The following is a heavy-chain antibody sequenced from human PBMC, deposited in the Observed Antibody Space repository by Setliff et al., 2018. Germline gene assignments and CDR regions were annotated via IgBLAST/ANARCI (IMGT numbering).Heavy chain of an antibody. V-gene: IGHV4-39*07. CDR3: ARSGDYIWGSYRPYYFDH. CDR1: GGSISSSSYY. CDR2: IDYSGTI. D-gene: IGHD3-16*02. Sequence: PSETLSLTCIVSGGSISSSSYYWGRIRQPPGKGLEWIGSIDYSGTIYYNPSLKSRVTISVDTSKNQVSLKLSSVTAADTAVYYCARSGDYIWGSYRPYYFDHWGQGTLVTVSS. J-gene: IGHJ4*02.